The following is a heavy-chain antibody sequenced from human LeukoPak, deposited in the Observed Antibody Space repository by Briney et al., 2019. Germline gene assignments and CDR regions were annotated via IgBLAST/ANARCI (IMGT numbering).Heavy chain of an antibody. CDR3: ARELYYYGSGIYGMDV. Sequence: SVKVPCKASGGTFSSYAVSWVRQAPGQGLEWMGGIIPIFGTANYAQKFQGRVTITADKSTSTAYMELSSLRSEDTAVYYCARELYYYGSGIYGMDVWGKGTTVTVSS. J-gene: IGHJ6*04. CDR2: IIPIFGTA. CDR1: GGTFSSYA. D-gene: IGHD3-10*01. V-gene: IGHV1-69*06.